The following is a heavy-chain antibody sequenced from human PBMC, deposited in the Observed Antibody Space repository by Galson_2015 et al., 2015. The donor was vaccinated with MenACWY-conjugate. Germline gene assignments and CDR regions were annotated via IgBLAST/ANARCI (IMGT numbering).Heavy chain of an antibody. Sequence: SLRLSCAASGFTFSNFQMNWVRQAPGKGLEWVSSISHSSGYIYYADSGKGRFTISRDNAKNSLSLKMNSLRAEDTAVYYCARDIPSECFDHWGQGTLVTVSS. CDR2: ISHSSGYI. CDR1: GFTFSNFQ. CDR3: ARDIPSECFDH. V-gene: IGHV3-21*01. J-gene: IGHJ4*02. D-gene: IGHD3-3*01.